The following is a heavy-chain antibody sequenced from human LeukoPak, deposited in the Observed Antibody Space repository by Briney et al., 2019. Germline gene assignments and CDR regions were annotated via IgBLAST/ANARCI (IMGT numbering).Heavy chain of an antibody. Sequence: GGSLRLSCVASGFTFNKYRMSWVRQAPEKGLEWVSDIRQSGVATYYADSVKGRFTISRDNAKNTLYLQIDSLRAEDSAIYYCARDRAERNWTYHTLFDYWGQGTPVTVSS. D-gene: IGHD3/OR15-3a*01. CDR3: ARDRAERNWTYHTLFDY. V-gene: IGHV3-23*01. CDR1: GFTFNKYR. CDR2: IRQSGVAT. J-gene: IGHJ4*02.